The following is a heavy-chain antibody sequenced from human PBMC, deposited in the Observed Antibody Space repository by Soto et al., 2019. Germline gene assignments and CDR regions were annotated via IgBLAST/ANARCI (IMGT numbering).Heavy chain of an antibody. CDR2: IYYSGST. CDR3: ARAMTTVSGQEYYYYYGMDV. Sequence: NPSETLSLTCTVSGGSISSGGYYWSWIRQHPGKGLEWIGYIYYSGSTYYNPSLKSRVTISVDTSKNQFSLKLSSATAADTAVYYCARAMTTVSGQEYYYYYGMDVWGQGTTVTVSS. V-gene: IGHV4-31*02. D-gene: IGHD4-4*01. J-gene: IGHJ6*02. CDR1: GGSISSGGYY.